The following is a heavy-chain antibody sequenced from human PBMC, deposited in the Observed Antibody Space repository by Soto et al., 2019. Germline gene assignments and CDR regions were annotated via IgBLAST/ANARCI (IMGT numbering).Heavy chain of an antibody. V-gene: IGHV4-30-4*01. D-gene: IGHD4-4*01. CDR3: ARDKATGINCFDP. J-gene: IGHJ5*02. Sequence: SETLSLTCTVSGGSIISRDYYWSWIRQPPGKGLEWIGYIYYSGSTFYTPSLKSRVSVSVDTSKNQFSLRLNSVTATDTAVYYCARDKATGINCFDPWGQGTLVTVSS. CDR2: IYYSGST. CDR1: GGSIISRDYY.